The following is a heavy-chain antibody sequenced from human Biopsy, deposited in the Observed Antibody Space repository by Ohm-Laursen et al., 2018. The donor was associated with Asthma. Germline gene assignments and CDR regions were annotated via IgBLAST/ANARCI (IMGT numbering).Heavy chain of an antibody. D-gene: IGHD2-8*02. CDR1: GFTVSSDY. CDR3: ARGDTGGWSQYYFDY. Sequence: SLRLSCSASGFTVSSDYMFWVRQAPGKGLEWVSVIYSGGTSHTADSVRGRFTISRDYSKNTLYLQMHSLRAEDTAVYYCARGDTGGWSQYYFDYWGQGTLVTVSS. V-gene: IGHV3-53*01. J-gene: IGHJ4*02. CDR2: IYSGGTS.